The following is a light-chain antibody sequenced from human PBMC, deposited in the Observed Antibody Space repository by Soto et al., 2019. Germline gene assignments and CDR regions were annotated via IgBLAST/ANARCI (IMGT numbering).Light chain of an antibody. CDR3: HSYTSSTTYV. Sequence: QSALTQPASVSGSPGQSITISCTGTSSDVGGYNYVSWYQQHLGKAPKLMIYEVNNRPSGVSNRFSGSKSGNTASLTISGLQAEDEADYYCHSYTSSTTYVFGTGTKVTV. V-gene: IGLV2-14*01. CDR2: EVN. CDR1: SSDVGGYNY. J-gene: IGLJ1*01.